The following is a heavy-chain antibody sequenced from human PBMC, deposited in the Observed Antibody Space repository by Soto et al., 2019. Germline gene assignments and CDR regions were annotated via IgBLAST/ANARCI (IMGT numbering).Heavy chain of an antibody. V-gene: IGHV3-33*01. J-gene: IGHJ6*02. CDR3: ASDLVGASDSYGLDV. CDR1: GFTFSNYG. Sequence: GWSLRLCCAASGFTFSNYGMHWVRQAPGKGLERVAIIWHDGNNKYYADSVRGRFIISRDNSKNRLYLQMNSLRAEDTAVYYCASDLVGASDSYGLDVWGQGTPVTVSS. CDR2: IWHDGNNK. D-gene: IGHD1-26*01.